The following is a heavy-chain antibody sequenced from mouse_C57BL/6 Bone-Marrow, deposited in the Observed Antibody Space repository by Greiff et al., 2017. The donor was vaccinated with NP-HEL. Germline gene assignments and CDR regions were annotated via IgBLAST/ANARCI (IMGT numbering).Heavy chain of an antibody. CDR1: GYAFSSSW. D-gene: IGHD4-1*01. J-gene: IGHJ4*01. V-gene: IGHV1-82*01. CDR2: IYPGDGDT. CDR3: ARKSNCFYAMDY. Sequence: QVQLKQSGPELVKPGASVKISCKASGYAFSSSWMNWVKQRPGKGLEWIGRIYPGDGDTNYTGKFKGKATLTADKSSSTAYMQLSSLTSEDSAVYICARKSNCFYAMDYWGQGTSVTVSS.